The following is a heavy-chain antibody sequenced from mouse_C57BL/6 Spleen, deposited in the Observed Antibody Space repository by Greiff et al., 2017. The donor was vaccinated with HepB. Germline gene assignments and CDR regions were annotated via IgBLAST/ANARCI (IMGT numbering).Heavy chain of an antibody. J-gene: IGHJ3*01. V-gene: IGHV1-26*01. D-gene: IGHD1-1*01. CDR2: INPNNGGT. Sequence: EVQLQQSGPELVKPGASVKISCKASGYTFTDYYMNWVKQSHGKSLEWIGDINPNNGGTSYNQKFKGKATLTVDKSSSTAYMELRSLTSEDSAVYYCAGNYGSRSPFAYWGQGTLVTVSA. CDR1: GYTFTDYY. CDR3: AGNYGSRSPFAY.